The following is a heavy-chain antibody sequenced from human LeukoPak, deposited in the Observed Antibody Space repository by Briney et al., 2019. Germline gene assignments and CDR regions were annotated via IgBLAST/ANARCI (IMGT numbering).Heavy chain of an antibody. Sequence: GASVKVSCKASGYTFTGYYMHWVRQAPGQGLEWMGWINPNSGGTNYAQKFQGRVTMTRDTSIGTAYMELSRLRSDDTAVYYCARDFGLVATSFDYWGQGTLVTVSS. CDR2: INPNSGGT. V-gene: IGHV1-2*02. D-gene: IGHD5-12*01. J-gene: IGHJ4*02. CDR1: GYTFTGYY. CDR3: ARDFGLVATSFDY.